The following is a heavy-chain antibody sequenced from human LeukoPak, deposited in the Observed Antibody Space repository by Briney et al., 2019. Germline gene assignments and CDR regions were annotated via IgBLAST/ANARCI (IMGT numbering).Heavy chain of an antibody. CDR3: ARGQKYRNGYTVTELGSGYFAY. D-gene: IGHD5-18*01. Sequence: SETLFLTCSVSGGSISNYYWNWIRQTPGKGLEWIGYIFYSGRTHYNPSLKSRVTISVDTSKNQFSLTLSSVTTADTAVYYCARGQKYRNGYTVTELGSGYFAYWGQGTLVTVSS. V-gene: IGHV4-59*01. J-gene: IGHJ4*02. CDR2: IFYSGRT. CDR1: GGSISNYY.